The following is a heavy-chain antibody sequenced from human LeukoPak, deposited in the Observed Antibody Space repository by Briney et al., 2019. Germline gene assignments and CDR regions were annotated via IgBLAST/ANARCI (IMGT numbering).Heavy chain of an antibody. V-gene: IGHV3-7*01. CDR3: VRRYNCFDP. CDR2: IKQDGSEK. J-gene: IGHJ5*02. CDR1: GFIFSNYW. Sequence: PGGSLRLSCAASGFIFSNYWMNWVRQAPGKGLEWVANIKQDGSEKYYVDSVKGRFTISRDNAKNSVYLQMNSLRGEDTAVYYCVRRYNCFDPWGQGTLVTVSS.